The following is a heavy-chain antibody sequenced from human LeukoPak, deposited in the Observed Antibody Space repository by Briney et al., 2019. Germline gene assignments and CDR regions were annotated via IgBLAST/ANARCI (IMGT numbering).Heavy chain of an antibody. CDR1: GYTFTSYA. V-gene: IGHV1-2*02. D-gene: IGHD5-24*01. Sequence: ASVKVSCKASGYTFTSYAMHWVRQAPGQGLEWMGWITPSGGTNYPQKFQGRVAITRDTSISTAYMDLSRLTSDATAVYYCARDRYGDGFAHFDYWGQGALVTVSS. J-gene: IGHJ4*02. CDR2: ITPSGGT. CDR3: ARDRYGDGFAHFDY.